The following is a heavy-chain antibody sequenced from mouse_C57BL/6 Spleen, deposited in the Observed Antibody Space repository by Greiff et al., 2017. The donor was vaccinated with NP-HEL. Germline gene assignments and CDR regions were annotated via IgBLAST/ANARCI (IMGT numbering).Heavy chain of an antibody. V-gene: IGHV1-80*01. CDR3: ARERDLLLRYFDV. CDR2: IYPGDGDT. Sequence: VQLQQSGAELVKPGASVKISCKASGYAFSSYWMNWVKQRPGKGLEWIGQIYPGDGDTNYNGKFKGKATLTADKSSSTAYMQLISLTSEDSAVYFCARERDLLLRYFDVWGTGTTVTVSS. J-gene: IGHJ1*03. CDR1: GYAFSSYW. D-gene: IGHD1-1*01.